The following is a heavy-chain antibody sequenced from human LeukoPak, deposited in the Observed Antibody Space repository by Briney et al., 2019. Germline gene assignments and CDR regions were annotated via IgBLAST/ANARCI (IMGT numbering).Heavy chain of an antibody. CDR3: ARLMSHDAFDI. Sequence: ASETLSLTCTVPGGSISSYYRSWIRQPPGKGLEWIGYIYTSGSTNYNPSLKSRVTISVDTSKNQFSLKLSSVTAADTAVYYCARLMSHDAFDIWGQGTMVTVSS. CDR1: GGSISSYY. J-gene: IGHJ3*02. CDR2: IYTSGST. V-gene: IGHV4-4*09.